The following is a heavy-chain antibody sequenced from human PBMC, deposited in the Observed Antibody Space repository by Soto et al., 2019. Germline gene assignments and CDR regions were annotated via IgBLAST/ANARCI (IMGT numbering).Heavy chain of an antibody. CDR2: IYYSGST. J-gene: IGHJ2*01. D-gene: IGHD1-20*01. V-gene: IGHV4-39*01. CDR1: GGSISSSSYY. Sequence: QLQLRESGPGLVKPSETLSLTCTVSGGSISSSSYYWGWIRQPPGKGLEWIGSIYYSGSTYYNPSLKSRVTISVDTSKNQFPLKLSSVTAADTAVYYCARRITGTTWLWYFDLWGRGTLVTVSS. CDR3: ARRITGTTWLWYFDL.